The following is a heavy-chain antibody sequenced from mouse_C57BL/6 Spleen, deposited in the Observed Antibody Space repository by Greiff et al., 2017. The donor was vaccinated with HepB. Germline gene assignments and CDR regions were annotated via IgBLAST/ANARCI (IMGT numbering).Heavy chain of an antibody. J-gene: IGHJ4*01. CDR3: ARWLLGAMDY. CDR2: ISYDGSN. CDR1: GYSITSGYY. Sequence: ESGPGLVKPSQSLSLTCSVTGYSITSGYYWNWLRQFPGNKLEWMGYISYDGSNNYNPSLKNRISITRDTTKNQFFLKWNSVTTENTATYYCARWLLGAMDYWGQGTSVTVSS. D-gene: IGHD2-3*01. V-gene: IGHV3-6*01.